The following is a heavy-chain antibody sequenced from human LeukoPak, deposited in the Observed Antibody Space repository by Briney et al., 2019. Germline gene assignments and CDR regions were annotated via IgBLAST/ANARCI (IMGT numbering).Heavy chain of an antibody. V-gene: IGHV3-23*01. D-gene: IGHD2/OR15-2a*01. CDR2: ITGSADRT. J-gene: IGHJ5*02. CDR3: AKDPLMYSNSWYPNWFGP. Sequence: PGGSLRLSCEASGFIFRNYAMTWVRQAPGKGLEWVSGITGSADRTFYADSVKGRLTISRDNSKNTLYLQMSSLRVEDTAIYYCAKDPLMYSNSWYPNWFGPWGQGVLVTVSS. CDR1: GFIFRNYA.